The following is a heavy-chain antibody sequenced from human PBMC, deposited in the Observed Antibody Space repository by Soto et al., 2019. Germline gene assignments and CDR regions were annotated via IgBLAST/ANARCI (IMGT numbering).Heavy chain of an antibody. CDR3: ALYVYYGPWGSMDF. V-gene: IGHV4-4*07. Sequence: EKLSDTCTVSAGSLSSYYWSWIRQPAGKGLEWIGRIYTSGSTNYNPSLKSRVTMSVDTSKNQFSLKLSSVTAADTAVYYCALYVYYGPWGSMDFWCQ. D-gene: IGHD3-10*01. J-gene: IGHJ6*02. CDR2: IYTSGST. CDR1: AGSLSSYY.